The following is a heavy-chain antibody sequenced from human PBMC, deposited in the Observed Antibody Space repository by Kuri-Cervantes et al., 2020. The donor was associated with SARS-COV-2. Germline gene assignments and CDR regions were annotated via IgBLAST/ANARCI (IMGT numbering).Heavy chain of an antibody. CDR1: GFTFSDSS. V-gene: IGHV3-73*01. CDR2: IRSNAHSYEK. D-gene: IGHD1-1*01. J-gene: IGHJ3*02. CDR3: TKVPPTDAAYWNAFDI. Sequence: GGSLRLSCAASGFTFSDSSFHWVRQASGKGLEWVGCIRSNAHSYEKIYGVSVNGRFTFSRDDLKNTVYLQMNSLKIEDTAIYYCTKVPPTDAAYWNAFDIWGQGTVVTVSS.